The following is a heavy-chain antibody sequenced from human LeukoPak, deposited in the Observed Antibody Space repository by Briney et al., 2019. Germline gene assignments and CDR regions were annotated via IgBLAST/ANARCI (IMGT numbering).Heavy chain of an antibody. J-gene: IGHJ4*02. D-gene: IGHD2-21*01. CDR3: AKDVPAAYFDY. V-gene: IGHV3-30*02. CDR1: GFTFSSYG. CDR2: IRNDGSPK. Sequence: GGSLRLSCAASGFTFSSYGTHWVRQAPGKGLEWVAFIRNDGSPKYYSDSVKGRFAISRDNSKNTLFLEISSLRPEDTAVYYCAKDVPAAYFDYWGQGTLVTVSS.